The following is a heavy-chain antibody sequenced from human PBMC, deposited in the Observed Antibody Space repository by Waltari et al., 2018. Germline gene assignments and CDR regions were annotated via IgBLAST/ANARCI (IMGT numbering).Heavy chain of an antibody. Sequence: QVQLQESGPGLVKPSETLSLICTVSGGSISSSYWSWIRQPAGKGLVWIGRIYASGDTNYNPSLKSRVTMSVDTSKNQFSLKLTSVTAADTAVYYCARHNLKNSGGWSGGYWGQGTLVIVSS. D-gene: IGHD2-15*01. J-gene: IGHJ4*02. CDR2: IYASGDT. V-gene: IGHV4-4*07. CDR1: GGSISSSY. CDR3: ARHNLKNSGGWSGGY.